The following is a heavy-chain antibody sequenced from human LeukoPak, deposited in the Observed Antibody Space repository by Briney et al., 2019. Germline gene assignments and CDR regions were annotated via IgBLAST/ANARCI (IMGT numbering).Heavy chain of an antibody. CDR2: IFHSGTT. CDR3: ARRRYGSGSFFDY. V-gene: IGHV4-38-2*02. CDR1: GYSISSGYY. D-gene: IGHD3-10*01. J-gene: IGHJ4*02. Sequence: PSETLSLTCTVSGYSISSGYYWGWIRQPPGKGLEWIGSIFHSGTTYYNPSLMSRVTLSLDTSKNQFSLKLSSVTAADTAVYYCARRRYGSGSFFDYWGQGTLVTVSS.